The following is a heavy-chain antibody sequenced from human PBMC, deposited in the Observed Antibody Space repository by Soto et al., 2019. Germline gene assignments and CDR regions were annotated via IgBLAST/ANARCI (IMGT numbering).Heavy chain of an antibody. Sequence: PGGSLRLSCAASGFTFTRYSMNWVRQAPGKGLEWVSSISSSSSYIYYADSVKGRFTISRDYAKNSVYLQRNSLRAEDTAVFYCARGDNYYDSSGYSNFDYWGHGTLVTVSS. CDR2: ISSSSSYI. V-gene: IGHV3-21*01. CDR1: GFTFTRYS. D-gene: IGHD3-22*01. J-gene: IGHJ4*01. CDR3: ARGDNYYDSSGYSNFDY.